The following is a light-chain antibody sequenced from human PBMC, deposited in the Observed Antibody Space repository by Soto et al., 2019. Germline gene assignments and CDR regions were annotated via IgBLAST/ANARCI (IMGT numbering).Light chain of an antibody. Sequence: DIQMTQSPSTLSASLGYRVTLTCRASQSINNWLAWYQQKPGKAPELLIFDASSLESGIPSRFSGSGSGTEFTLTISSLQPDDFATYYCQHYISYSRAFGQGTKVDIK. CDR3: QHYISYSRA. CDR1: QSINNW. V-gene: IGKV1-5*01. CDR2: DAS. J-gene: IGKJ1*01.